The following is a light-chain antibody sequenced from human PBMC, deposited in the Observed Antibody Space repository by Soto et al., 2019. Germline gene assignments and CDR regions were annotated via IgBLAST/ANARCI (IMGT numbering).Light chain of an antibody. CDR3: QQYDNSPIT. J-gene: IGKJ5*01. CDR1: QSISRNY. V-gene: IGKV3-20*01. CDR2: HGS. Sequence: IVLTQSPGTLSLSPGERVTLSCRASQSISRNYLAWYQQKPGLAPRLIMYHGSRRAAGIPDRFSGTGSETDFTLTISRLEPEDFAVYYCQQYDNSPITFGQGTRLEIK.